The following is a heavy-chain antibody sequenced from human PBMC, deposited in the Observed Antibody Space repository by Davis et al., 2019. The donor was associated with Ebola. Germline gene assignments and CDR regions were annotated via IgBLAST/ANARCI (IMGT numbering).Heavy chain of an antibody. J-gene: IGHJ6*04. Sequence: SETLSLTCAVSGGFVSSGGYSWSWIRQPPGKGLEWIGYYYYTGSTYYSPSLKSRVTISVDTSKNQFSLKLTSVTAADTAVYYCGAWNYYYYYGMDVWGKGTTVTVSS. CDR2: YYYTGST. V-gene: IGHV4-30-4*07. CDR3: GAWNYYYYYGMDV. CDR1: GGFVSSGGYS.